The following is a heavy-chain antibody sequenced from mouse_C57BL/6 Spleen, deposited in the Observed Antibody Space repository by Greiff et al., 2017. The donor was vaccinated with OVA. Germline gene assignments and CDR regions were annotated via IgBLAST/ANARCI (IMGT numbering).Heavy chain of an antibody. CDR2: ISYDGSN. CDR3: AREEYDYPYWYFDV. D-gene: IGHD2-4*01. Sequence: EVQLQQSGPGLVKPSQSLSLTCSVTGYSITSGYYWNWIRQFPGNKLEWMGYISYDGSNNYNPSLKNRISITRDTSKNQFFLKLNSVTTEDTATYYCAREEYDYPYWYFDVWGTGTTVTVSS. J-gene: IGHJ1*03. V-gene: IGHV3-6*01. CDR1: GYSITSGYY.